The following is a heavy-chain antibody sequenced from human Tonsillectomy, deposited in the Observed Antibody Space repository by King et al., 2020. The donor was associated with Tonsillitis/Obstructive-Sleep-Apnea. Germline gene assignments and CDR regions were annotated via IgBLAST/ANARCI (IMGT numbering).Heavy chain of an antibody. D-gene: IGHD4-17*01. V-gene: IGHV3-21*01. J-gene: IGHJ4*01. CDR2: ISSSRSYI. Sequence: VQLVESGGGLVKPGGCLRLSCADSGFTFSSYSMNWVRQAPGKGLEWVSSISSSRSYIYNVDSVKGRFTISRDNAKNSLYLQRNTLRAEDTAVYYCASKTTVPDYWGHGTLLTVSA. CDR1: GFTFSSYS. CDR3: ASKTTVPDY.